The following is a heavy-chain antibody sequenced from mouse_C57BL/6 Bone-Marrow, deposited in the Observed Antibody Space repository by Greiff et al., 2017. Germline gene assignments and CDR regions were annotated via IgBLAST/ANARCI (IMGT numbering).Heavy chain of an antibody. V-gene: IGHV1-15*01. D-gene: IGHD2-4*01. CDR2: IDPETGGT. CDR1: GYTFTDYE. Sequence: VQLQQSGAELVRPGASVTLSCKASGYTFTDYEMHWVKQTPVHGLEWIGAIDPETGGTAYNQKFKGKAILTADKSSSTAYMELRSLTSEDSAVYYCTRLDYDYWYFDVWGTGTTVTVSS. J-gene: IGHJ1*03. CDR3: TRLDYDYWYFDV.